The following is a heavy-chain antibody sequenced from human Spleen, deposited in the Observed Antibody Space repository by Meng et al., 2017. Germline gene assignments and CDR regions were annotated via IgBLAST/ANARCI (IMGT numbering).Heavy chain of an antibody. CDR3: ARVSPGLAARLGWFDY. J-gene: IGHJ4*02. CDR1: GGPFSSYA. V-gene: IGHV1-69*01. Sequence: HVEVVQSGGEVKEPGSSVKVPCKASGGPFSSYAISWVRQAPGQGLEWMGGIIPIFGTANYAQKFQGRVTITADESTSTAYMELSSLRSEDTAVYYCARVSPGLAARLGWFDYWGQGTLVTVSS. D-gene: IGHD6-6*01. CDR2: IIPIFGTA.